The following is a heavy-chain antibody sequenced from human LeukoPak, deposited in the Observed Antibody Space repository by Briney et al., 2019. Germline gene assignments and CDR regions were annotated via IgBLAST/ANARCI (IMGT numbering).Heavy chain of an antibody. CDR2: ITASGGST. D-gene: IGHD1-1*01. CDR3: ARDYPTSGIVTIFDY. Sequence: HPGGSLRLFCASSGFTFNNYAMTWVRQAPGKGLEWVSSITASGGSTYCADSVKGRFNIYRDNSKNTLYLQMSSLRAEDTAVYYCARDYPTSGIVTIFDYWGQGTLVTVSS. V-gene: IGHV3-23*01. CDR1: GFTFNNYA. J-gene: IGHJ4*02.